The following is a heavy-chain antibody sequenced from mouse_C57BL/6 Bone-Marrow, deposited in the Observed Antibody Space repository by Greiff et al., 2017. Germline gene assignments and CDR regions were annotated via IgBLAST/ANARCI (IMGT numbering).Heavy chain of an antibody. J-gene: IGHJ1*03. Sequence: EVKVEESEGGLVQPGSSMKLSCTASGFTFSDYYMAWVRQVPEKGLEWVANINYDGSSTDYLDSLKSRFIISRDNAKNILYLQMSSLKSEDTATYYCARGTVGDWYFDVWGTGTTVTVSS. CDR3: ARGTVGDWYFDV. CDR1: GFTFSDYY. CDR2: INYDGSST. V-gene: IGHV5-16*01. D-gene: IGHD1-1*01.